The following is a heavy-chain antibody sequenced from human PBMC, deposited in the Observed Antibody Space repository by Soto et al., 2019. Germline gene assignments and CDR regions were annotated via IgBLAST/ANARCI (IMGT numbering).Heavy chain of an antibody. D-gene: IGHD2-15*01. Sequence: KTSETLSLTCGVSGGSISPINWWSWVRQTPGKGLEWIGEIYHTGTTDYNPSLKSRVTISIDKSKNQFFLNLTSVTAADTALYYCARSKNIHSQNSFDPWGQGTWVTVSS. CDR1: GGSISPINW. V-gene: IGHV4-4*02. CDR3: ARSKNIHSQNSFDP. CDR2: IYHTGTT. J-gene: IGHJ5*02.